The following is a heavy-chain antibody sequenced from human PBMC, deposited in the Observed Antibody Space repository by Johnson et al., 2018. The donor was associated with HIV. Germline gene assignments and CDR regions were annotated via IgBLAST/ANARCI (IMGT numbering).Heavy chain of an antibody. CDR2: IKSDGSYT. CDR1: GINFGSYW. J-gene: IGHJ3*02. CDR3: AKQNSRWFADAFDI. D-gene: IGHD6-13*01. Sequence: VQLVESGGGLVQPGGSLRLSCTASGINFGSYWIHWFRQAPGKGLVWVSHIKSDGSYTNYADSVKGRFTVSRDNSKNTLYLQMNSLRAEDTAVYYCAKQNSRWFADAFDIWGQGTMVTVSS. V-gene: IGHV3-74*01.